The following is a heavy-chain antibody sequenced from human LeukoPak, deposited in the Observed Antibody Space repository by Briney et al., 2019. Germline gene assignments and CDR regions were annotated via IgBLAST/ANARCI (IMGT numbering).Heavy chain of an antibody. CDR2: ISSSSSYI. CDR3: ARGGSATVAIYYYYGIDV. Sequence: KSGGSLRLSCAASGFTFSSYSMNWVRQAPGKGLEWVSSISSSSSYIYYADSVKGRFTISRDNAKNSLYLQMNSLRAEDTAVYYCARGGSATVAIYYYYGIDVWGQGTTVTVSS. CDR1: GFTFSSYS. V-gene: IGHV3-21*01. D-gene: IGHD4-23*01. J-gene: IGHJ6*02.